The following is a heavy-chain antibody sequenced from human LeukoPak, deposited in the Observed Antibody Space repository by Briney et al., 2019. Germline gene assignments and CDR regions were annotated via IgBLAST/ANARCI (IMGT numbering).Heavy chain of an antibody. J-gene: IGHJ4*02. CDR2: IIPILGKA. CDR1: GGTFSSYA. D-gene: IGHD2-15*01. Sequence: GASVKVSCKASGGTFSSYAISWVRQAPGQGLEWMGRIIPILGKANYAQKFQGRVTITADKSTSTAYMELSSLRSEDTAVYYCARDPPRCCSGGSCSTDYWGQGTLVTVSS. CDR3: ARDPPRCCSGGSCSTDY. V-gene: IGHV1-69*04.